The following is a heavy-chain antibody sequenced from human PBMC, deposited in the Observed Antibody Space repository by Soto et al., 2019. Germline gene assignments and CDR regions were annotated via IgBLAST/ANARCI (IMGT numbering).Heavy chain of an antibody. CDR3: TTDSYMTTVIVRFDY. J-gene: IGHJ4*01. CDR1: GFIFSNAW. D-gene: IGHD3-16*01. V-gene: IGHV3-15*07. CDR2: IKSKVDGGTS. Sequence: VQLVESGGGLVKTGGSLRLSCAASGFIFSNAWINWVRQAPGKGLEWVGRIKSKVDGGTSDFAAPVKDRFAISRDDSKNIVYLEMSGLKTEVTAMYYCTTDSYMTTVIVRFDYWGHGTQVTVSS.